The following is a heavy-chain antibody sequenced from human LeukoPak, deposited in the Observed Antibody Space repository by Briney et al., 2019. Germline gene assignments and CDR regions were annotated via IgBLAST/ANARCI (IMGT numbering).Heavy chain of an antibody. V-gene: IGHV4-34*01. CDR1: GGSFSGYY. CDR2: INHSGST. J-gene: IGHJ5*02. Sequence: SETLSLTCAVYGGSFSGYYWSWIRQPPGKGLEWIGEINHSGSTNYNPSLKSRVTISVDTSKNQFSLKLSSVTAADTAVYYCARRPYSSSWYPRYSFDPWGQGTLVTVSS. D-gene: IGHD6-13*01. CDR3: ARRPYSSSWYPRYSFDP.